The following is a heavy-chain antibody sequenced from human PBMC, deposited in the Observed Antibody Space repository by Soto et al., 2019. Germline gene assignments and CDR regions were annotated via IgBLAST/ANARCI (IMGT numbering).Heavy chain of an antibody. Sequence: SETLSLTCTVSGGSISSSIYYWGWIRQPPGKVLEWIGSIYYSGSTYYNPSLKSRVTISVDTSKNQFSLKLSSVTAADTAVYYCARNDYGDYDDYYYYGMDVWGQGTTVTVSS. CDR3: ARNDYGDYDDYYYYGMDV. D-gene: IGHD4-17*01. V-gene: IGHV4-39*01. J-gene: IGHJ6*02. CDR2: IYYSGST. CDR1: GGSISSSIYY.